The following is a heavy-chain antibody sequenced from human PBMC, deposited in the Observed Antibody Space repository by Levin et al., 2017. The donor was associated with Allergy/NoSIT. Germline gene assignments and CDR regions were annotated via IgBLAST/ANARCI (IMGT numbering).Heavy chain of an antibody. CDR1: GFTFDDYA. Sequence: SCAASGFTFDDYAMHWVRQAPGKGLEWVSGISWNSGSIGYADSVKRRFTISRDNAKNSLYLQMNSLRAEDTALYYCAKDQRGFWSGLGDWGQGTLVTVSS. CDR3: AKDQRGFWSGLGD. V-gene: IGHV3-9*01. CDR2: ISWNSGSI. J-gene: IGHJ4*02. D-gene: IGHD3-3*01.